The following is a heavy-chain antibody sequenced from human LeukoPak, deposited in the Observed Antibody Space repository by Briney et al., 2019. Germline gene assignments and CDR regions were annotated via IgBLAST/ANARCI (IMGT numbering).Heavy chain of an antibody. CDR3: VSEANTAMVPVQG. V-gene: IGHV4-39*07. J-gene: IGHJ4*02. Sequence: PSETLSLTCTVSGGSISSSSYYWGWIRQPPGKGLEWIGEINHSGSTNYNPSLKSRVTISVDTSKNQFSLKLSSVTAADTAVYYCVSEANTAMVPVQGWGQGTLVTVSS. CDR2: INHSGST. D-gene: IGHD5-18*01. CDR1: GGSISSSSYY.